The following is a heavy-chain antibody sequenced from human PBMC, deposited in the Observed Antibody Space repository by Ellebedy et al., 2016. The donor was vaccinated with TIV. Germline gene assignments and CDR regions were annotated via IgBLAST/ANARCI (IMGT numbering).Heavy chain of an antibody. D-gene: IGHD6-19*01. CDR2: IYSSGGT. CDR1: GFTVRGNY. CDR3: EGGISEAGTSLGF. J-gene: IGHJ4*02. Sequence: GESLKIPCAASGFTVRGNYMSWVRQAPGRGLEWVSIIYSSGGTYYTGAATGRSTISRDNSKNTGYLQMNSLTAEDAAIYYCEGGISEAGTSLGFWGQGTLVTVSS. V-gene: IGHV3-53*01.